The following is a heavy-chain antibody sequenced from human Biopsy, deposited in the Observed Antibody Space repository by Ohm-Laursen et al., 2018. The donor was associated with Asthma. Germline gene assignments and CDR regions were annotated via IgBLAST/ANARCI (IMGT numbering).Heavy chain of an antibody. CDR2: IYYSGRT. J-gene: IGHJ2*01. D-gene: IGHD6-6*01. Sequence: PSETLSLTCIVSGDAMSTSGSYWGWIRQSPGKGLEWIVSIYYSGRTYYNPSLESRVTISADTSKNHFSLKVTSVTAADTAVYYCARAVSSSSYWYFDLWGRGDLVTVSS. CDR1: GDAMSTSGSY. V-gene: IGHV4-39*02. CDR3: ARAVSSSSYWYFDL.